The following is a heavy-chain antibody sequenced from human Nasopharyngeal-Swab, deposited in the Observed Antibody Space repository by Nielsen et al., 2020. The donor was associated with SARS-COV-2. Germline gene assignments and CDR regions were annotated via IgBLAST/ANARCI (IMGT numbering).Heavy chain of an antibody. CDR3: ARDRVSAYYYDSSGTDAFDI. CDR1: GGTFSSYA. V-gene: IGHV1-69*05. D-gene: IGHD3-22*01. Sequence: SVKVSCKASGGTFSSYAISWVRQAPGQGLEWMGGIIPIFGTANYAQKFQGWVTMTRDTSISTAYMELSRLRSDDTAVYYCARDRVSAYYYDSSGTDAFDIWGQGTMVTVSS. J-gene: IGHJ3*02. CDR2: IIPIFGTA.